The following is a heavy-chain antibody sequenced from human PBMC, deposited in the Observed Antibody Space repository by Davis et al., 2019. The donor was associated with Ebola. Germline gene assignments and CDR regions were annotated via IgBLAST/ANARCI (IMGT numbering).Heavy chain of an antibody. CDR2: INPNSGGT. J-gene: IGHJ5*02. V-gene: IGHV1-2*04. Sequence: ASVKVSCKASGYTFTYRYLHWVRQAPGQGLEWMGWINPNSGGTNYAQKFQGWVTMTRDTSTSTVYMELSSLRSEDTAVYYCARYPSIAAAGTPRKDWFDPWGQGTLVTVSS. CDR3: ARYPSIAAAGTPRKDWFDP. D-gene: IGHD6-13*01. CDR1: GYTFTYRY.